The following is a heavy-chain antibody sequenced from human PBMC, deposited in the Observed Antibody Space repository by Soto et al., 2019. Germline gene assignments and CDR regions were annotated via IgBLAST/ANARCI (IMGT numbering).Heavy chain of an antibody. CDR3: AFAGVFGTTRTTNYY. V-gene: IGHV1-18*01. CDR2: ISAYNGNT. J-gene: IGHJ4*02. Sequence: GASVKVSCKAPGYTFTSYGISWVRQAPGQGLEWMGWISAYNGNTNYAQKLQGRVTMTTDTSTSTAYMELRSLRSDDTAVYYCAFAGVFGTTRTTNYYWGRGSLVTGSA. D-gene: IGHD4-17*01. CDR1: GYTFTSYG.